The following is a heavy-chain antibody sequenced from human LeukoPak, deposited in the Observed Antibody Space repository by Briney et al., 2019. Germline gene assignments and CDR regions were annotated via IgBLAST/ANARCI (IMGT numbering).Heavy chain of an antibody. J-gene: IGHJ5*02. V-gene: IGHV3-7*01. CDR3: ARAPPSCSGGSCYDH. CDR1: GFTFSSSW. D-gene: IGHD2-15*01. Sequence: PGGSLRLSCAASGFTFSSSWMSWVRQAPGKGLEWVANIKQDGSEKYYVDSVKGRFTISRDNAKNSLYLQMNSLRAEDTAVYYCARAPPSCSGGSCYDHWGQGTLVTVSS. CDR2: IKQDGSEK.